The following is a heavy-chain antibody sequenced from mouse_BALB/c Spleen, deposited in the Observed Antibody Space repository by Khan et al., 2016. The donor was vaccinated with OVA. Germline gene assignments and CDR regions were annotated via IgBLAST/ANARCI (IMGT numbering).Heavy chain of an antibody. J-gene: IGHJ4*01. V-gene: IGHV5-12-2*01. CDR3: ARIPTFITTALDY. CDR2: ITNGGGNT. CDR1: GFTFSSNT. Sequence: EVKLVESGGGLVQPGGSLKLSCAASGFTFSSNTMSWVRQTPEKRLEWVAYITNGGGNTYFPDTVKGRFTISRDHAKNTLYLQMSSLKSEDTAMYYCARIPTFITTALDYWGQGTSVTVSS. D-gene: IGHD1-2*01.